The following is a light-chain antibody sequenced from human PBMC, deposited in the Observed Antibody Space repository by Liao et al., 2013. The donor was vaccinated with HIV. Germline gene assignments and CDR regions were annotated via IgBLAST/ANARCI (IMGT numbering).Light chain of an antibody. CDR2: YDS. CDR3: QVWDSSSDHPYVV. J-gene: IGLJ2*01. CDR1: NIGSKS. V-gene: IGLV3-21*01. Sequence: SYELTQPPSVSVAPGKTAKMTCGGNNIGSKSVNWYQQKPGQAPVLVIYYDSDRPSGIPERFSGSNSGNTATLTISRVEAGDEADYYCQVWDSSSDHPYVVFGGGTKLTVL.